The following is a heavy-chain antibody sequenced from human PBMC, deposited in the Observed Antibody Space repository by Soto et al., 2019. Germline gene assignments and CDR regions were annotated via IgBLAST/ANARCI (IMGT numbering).Heavy chain of an antibody. CDR3: ARESSIAARPRPNSHPNYYYYGMDV. J-gene: IGHJ6*02. CDR2: IDPSDSYT. CDR1: GYSFTSYW. V-gene: IGHV5-10-1*01. Sequence: PGESLKISCKGSGYSFTSYWISWVRQMPGKGLEWMGRIDPSDSYTNYSPSFQGHVTISADKSISTAYLQWSSLKASDTAMYYCARESSIAARPRPNSHPNYYYYGMDVWGQGXTVTVSS. D-gene: IGHD6-6*01.